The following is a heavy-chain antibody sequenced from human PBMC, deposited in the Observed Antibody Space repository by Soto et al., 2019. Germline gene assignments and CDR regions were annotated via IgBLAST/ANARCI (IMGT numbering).Heavy chain of an antibody. V-gene: IGHV1-18*01. CDR1: GYTFISYG. J-gene: IGHJ3*02. CDR2: ISPYNGNT. CDR3: ARDQAKWLTDAFDN. Sequence: HVQLVQSGAEVKKPGASLKVSCKASGYTFISYGVSWVRQAPGQGLEWLGWISPYNGNTNYAQKFQGRITMTTDTSTSTVYIELRSLRTDDTAVYYCARDQAKWLTDAFDNWGQGTMVVVSS. D-gene: IGHD5-12*01.